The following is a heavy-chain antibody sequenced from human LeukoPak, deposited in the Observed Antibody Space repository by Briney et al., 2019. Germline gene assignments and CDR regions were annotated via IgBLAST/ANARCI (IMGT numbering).Heavy chain of an antibody. D-gene: IGHD5-18*01. J-gene: IGHJ4*02. V-gene: IGHV1-2*02. Sequence: ASVKVSCKASGYTFTGYYMHWVRQAPGRGLEWMGWINPNSGGTNYAQKFQGRVTMTRDTSISTAYMELSRLRSDDTAVYYCARVPVHGYSYGLADYWGQGTLVTVSS. CDR1: GYTFTGYY. CDR2: INPNSGGT. CDR3: ARVPVHGYSYGLADY.